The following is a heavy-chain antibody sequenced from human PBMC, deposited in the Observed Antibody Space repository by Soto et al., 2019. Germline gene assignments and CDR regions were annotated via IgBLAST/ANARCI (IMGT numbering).Heavy chain of an antibody. Sequence: SETLSLTCTVSGGSVSSGSYSWSWIRQPPGKGLEWIGYIYNSGGTNYNPSLKSRVTISVDTSKNQFSLKLSSVTAADTAVYYCARVGVRLGRIAARPQAATYYYAIDVWGQATTVTVSS. V-gene: IGHV4-61*01. D-gene: IGHD6-6*01. J-gene: IGHJ6*02. CDR3: ARVGVRLGRIAARPQAATYYYAIDV. CDR2: IYNSGGT. CDR1: GGSVSSGSYS.